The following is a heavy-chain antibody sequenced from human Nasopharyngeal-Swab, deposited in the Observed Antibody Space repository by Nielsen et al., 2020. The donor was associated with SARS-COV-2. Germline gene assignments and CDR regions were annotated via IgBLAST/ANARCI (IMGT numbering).Heavy chain of an antibody. CDR2: IIPIFGTA. V-gene: IGHV1-69*13. Sequence: SVKVSCKAYGGTFSSYAISWVRQAPGQGLEWMGGIIPIFGTANYAQKFQGRVTITADESTSTAYMELSSLRSEDTAVYYCARVATMSFYYYYMDVWGKGTTVTVSS. CDR1: GGTFSSYA. D-gene: IGHD5-12*01. CDR3: ARVATMSFYYYYMDV. J-gene: IGHJ6*03.